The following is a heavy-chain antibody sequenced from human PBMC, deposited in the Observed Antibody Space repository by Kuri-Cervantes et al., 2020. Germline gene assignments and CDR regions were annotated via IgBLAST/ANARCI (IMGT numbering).Heavy chain of an antibody. D-gene: IGHD2-2*01. V-gene: IGHV4-34*01. CDR3: ARGYCSSSGCYFDY. J-gene: IGHJ4*02. CDR2: INHSGST. CDR1: GGSFSGYY. Sequence: SETLSLTSAVYGGSFSGYYWSWIRQPPGKGLEWIGEINHSGSTNYNPPLKSRVAISMDTSKNQFSLKLSSVTAADTAVFYCARGYCSSSGCYFDYWGQGTMVTVSS.